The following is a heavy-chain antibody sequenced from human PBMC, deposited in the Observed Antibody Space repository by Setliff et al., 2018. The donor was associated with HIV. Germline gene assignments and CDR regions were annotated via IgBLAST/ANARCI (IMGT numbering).Heavy chain of an antibody. V-gene: IGHV1-18*04. CDR2: INSYNGNT. D-gene: IGHD5-12*01. Sequence: ASVKVSCKASGYTFTTYGVNWVRQAPGQGLEWMGWINSYNGNTNYAQKFQGRVTMTTDTSTTTAFMELRSLKADDTAVYYCARGATITYYFDYWGQGTLVTVSS. CDR1: GYTFTTYG. J-gene: IGHJ4*02. CDR3: ARGATITYYFDY.